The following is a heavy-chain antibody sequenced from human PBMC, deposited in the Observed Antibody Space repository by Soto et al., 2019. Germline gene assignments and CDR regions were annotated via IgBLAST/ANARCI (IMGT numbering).Heavy chain of an antibody. CDR1: GFTFSSYS. D-gene: IGHD3-3*01. Sequence: GGSLRLSCAASGFTFSSYSMNWVRQAPGKGLEWVSYISSSSSTIYYADSVKGRFTISRDNAKNSLYLQMNSLRDEDTAVYYCARGILLLEWLPNDAFDIWGQGTMVTVSS. CDR3: ARGILLLEWLPNDAFDI. J-gene: IGHJ3*02. V-gene: IGHV3-48*02. CDR2: ISSSSSTI.